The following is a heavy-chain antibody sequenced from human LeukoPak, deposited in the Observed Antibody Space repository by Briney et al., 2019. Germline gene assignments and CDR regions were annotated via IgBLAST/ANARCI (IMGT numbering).Heavy chain of an antibody. D-gene: IGHD3-22*01. J-gene: IGHJ4*02. CDR3: ARAIVATDFDC. Sequence: GGSLRLSCAASGFTLSRHSTNWVRQAPGKGLEWLSSISSSSSYIHYADSVKGRFTISRDNAKNSLYLQMNSLRAEDTAVYYCARAIVATDFDCWGQGTLVIVSS. CDR1: GFTLSRHS. V-gene: IGHV3-21*01. CDR2: ISSSSSYI.